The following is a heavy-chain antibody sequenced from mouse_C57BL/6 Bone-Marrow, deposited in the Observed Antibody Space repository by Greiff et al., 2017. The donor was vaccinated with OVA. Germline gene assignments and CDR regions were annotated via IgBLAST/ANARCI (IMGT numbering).Heavy chain of an antibody. CDR1: GFTFSSYA. Sequence: EVMLVESGGGLVKPGGSLKLSCAASGFTFSSYAMSWVRQTPEKRLEWVATISDGGSYTYYPDNVKGRFTISRDNAKNNLYLQMSHLKSEDTAMYYCARSGYLPFDYWGQGTTLTVSS. CDR3: ARSGYLPFDY. V-gene: IGHV5-4*03. D-gene: IGHD2-2*01. CDR2: ISDGGSYT. J-gene: IGHJ2*01.